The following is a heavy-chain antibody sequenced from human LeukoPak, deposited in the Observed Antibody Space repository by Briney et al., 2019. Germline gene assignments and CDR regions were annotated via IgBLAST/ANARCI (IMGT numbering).Heavy chain of an antibody. V-gene: IGHV4-59*12. D-gene: IGHD5-18*01. J-gene: IGHJ4*02. CDR2: AHYSGST. Sequence: PSETLSLTCTVSGGSINNYYWSWIRLPPGKGLEWIGYAHYSGSTNYNPSLKSRVTISVDTSKNQFSLKLSSVTAADTAVYYCARGLYTYGLPYWGQGTLVTVSS. CDR1: GGSINNYY. CDR3: ARGLYTYGLPY.